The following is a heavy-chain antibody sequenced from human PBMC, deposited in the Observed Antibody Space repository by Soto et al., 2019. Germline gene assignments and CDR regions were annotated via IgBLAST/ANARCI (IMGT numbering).Heavy chain of an antibody. J-gene: IGHJ5*02. CDR3: ARVVPGAEAWFGP. Sequence: ASVKVSCKTSGYTFSNYGITWVRQAPGQPLEWLGWISLYSDGTNYAQKFQDRVSMTTDTSTTTAYMELRSLRSDDTAVYYCARVVPGAEAWFGPWGQGTLVTVSS. D-gene: IGHD2-2*01. V-gene: IGHV1-18*01. CDR2: ISLYSDGT. CDR1: GYTFSNYG.